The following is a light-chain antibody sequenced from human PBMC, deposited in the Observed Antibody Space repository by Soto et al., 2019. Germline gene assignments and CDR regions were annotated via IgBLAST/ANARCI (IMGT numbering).Light chain of an antibody. CDR2: AAS. V-gene: IGKV1D-16*01. CDR1: QSTSSW. Sequence: DVQMTQSPSTLSASVVDTVTITCLASQSTSSWLAWYQQKPGKAPKSLIYAASSLQSGVPSKFSGSGSGTDFTLTISSLQPEDFATYYCQQYNSYPITFGQGTRLEIK. CDR3: QQYNSYPIT. J-gene: IGKJ5*01.